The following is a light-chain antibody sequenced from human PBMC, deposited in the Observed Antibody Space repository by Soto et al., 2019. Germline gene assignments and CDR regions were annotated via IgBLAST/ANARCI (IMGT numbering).Light chain of an antibody. CDR2: DAS. J-gene: IGKJ4*01. V-gene: IGKV3-11*01. Sequence: EIVLTQSPATLSLSPGERATLSCRASQGISSYLVWYQQRPGQAPRLLIYDASNRATGIPARFSGSGSGTGFTLTISSLEPEDFAVYYCQQRSDWTITFGGGTKVEIK. CDR3: QQRSDWTIT. CDR1: QGISSY.